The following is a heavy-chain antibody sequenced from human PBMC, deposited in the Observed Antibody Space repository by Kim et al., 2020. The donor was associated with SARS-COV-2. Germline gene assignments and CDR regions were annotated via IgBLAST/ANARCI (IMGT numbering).Heavy chain of an antibody. D-gene: IGHD3-9*01. J-gene: IGHJ5*02. Sequence: ASVKVSCKASGYTFTSYAMNWVRQAPGQGLEWMGWINTNTGNPTYAQGFTGRFVFSLVTSVSTAYLQISSLKAEDTAVYYCARVGRDILTGYYSPEFDPWGQGTLVTVSS. CDR1: GYTFTSYA. CDR3: ARVGRDILTGYYSPEFDP. CDR2: INTNTGNP. V-gene: IGHV7-4-1*02.